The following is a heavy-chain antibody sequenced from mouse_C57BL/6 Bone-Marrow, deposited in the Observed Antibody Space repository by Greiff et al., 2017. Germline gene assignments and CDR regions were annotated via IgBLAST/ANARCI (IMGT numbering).Heavy chain of an antibody. J-gene: IGHJ4*01. Sequence: QVQLKQPGAELVKPGASVKLSCKASGYTFTSYWMHWVKQRPGQGLEWIGMIHPDSGSTNYNEKFKSKATLTVAKSSSTAYMQLSSLTTEDTAVYYCARLDWHDYYSMDYWGQGTSVTVSS. CDR2: IHPDSGST. V-gene: IGHV1-64*01. CDR3: ARLDWHDYYSMDY. D-gene: IGHD3-1*01. CDR1: GYTFTSYW.